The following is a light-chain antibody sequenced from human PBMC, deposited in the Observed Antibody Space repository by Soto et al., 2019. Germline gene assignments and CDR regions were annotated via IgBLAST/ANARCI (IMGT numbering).Light chain of an antibody. Sequence: EIVLTQSPATLFLSPGERATLSCRASQGISSYVAWYQQKPGQAPRLLIYDASNRATGIPARFSGSGSGTDFTLTISSLAPEDFAVYYCQQRINWPLTFGGGTKVEIK. CDR2: DAS. CDR1: QGISSY. CDR3: QQRINWPLT. V-gene: IGKV3-11*01. J-gene: IGKJ4*01.